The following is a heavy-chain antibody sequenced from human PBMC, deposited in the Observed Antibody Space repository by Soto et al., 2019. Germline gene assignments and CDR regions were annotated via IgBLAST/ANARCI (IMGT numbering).Heavy chain of an antibody. CDR1: GGTFSSYT. D-gene: IGHD6-13*01. J-gene: IGHJ3*02. Sequence: QVQLVQSGAEVKKPGSSVKVSCKASGGTFSSYTISWVRQAPGQGLEWMGRIIPILGIANYAQKFQGRVTITADKSTSTAYMELSSLRSEDTAVYYCARAESRSPIAPDAFDIWGQGTMVTVSS. V-gene: IGHV1-69*02. CDR3: ARAESRSPIAPDAFDI. CDR2: IIPILGIA.